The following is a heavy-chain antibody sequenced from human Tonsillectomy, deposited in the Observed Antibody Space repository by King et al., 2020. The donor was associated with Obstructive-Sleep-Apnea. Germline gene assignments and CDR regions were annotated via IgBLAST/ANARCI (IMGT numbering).Heavy chain of an antibody. D-gene: IGHD1-26*01. V-gene: IGHV3-30*04. CDR1: GFTFSNYA. CDR3: ARGRISGGYSVRGMDV. Sequence: VQLVQSGGGVVQPGRSLRLSCAASGFTFSNYAMHWVRQAPGKGLEWVAVISYDGGNKFYADSVKGRFTISRDNSKNTLRLQMDSLRAEDTAVYYCARGRISGGYSVRGMDVWGQGTTVTVSS. CDR2: ISYDGGNK. J-gene: IGHJ6*02.